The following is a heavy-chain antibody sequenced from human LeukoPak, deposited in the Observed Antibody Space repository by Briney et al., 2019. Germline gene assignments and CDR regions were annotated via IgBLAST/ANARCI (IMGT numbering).Heavy chain of an antibody. Sequence: ASVKVSCKASGYTFTGYYLHWMRQAPGQGLEWMGWIDPNKGDTKCTQKFQGRVSMTRDTSFNTAYMELSRLTSDDTAVYYCARDRSITEKYSGRYFHDYWGQGSLVTVSS. D-gene: IGHD1-26*01. CDR1: GYTFTGYY. CDR2: IDPNKGDT. V-gene: IGHV1-2*02. CDR3: ARDRSITEKYSGRYFHDY. J-gene: IGHJ4*02.